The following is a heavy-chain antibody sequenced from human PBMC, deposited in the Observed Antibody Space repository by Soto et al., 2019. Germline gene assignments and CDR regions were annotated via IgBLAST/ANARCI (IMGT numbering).Heavy chain of an antibody. J-gene: IGHJ6*02. Sequence: SVKVSCKASGYTFTSSAVQWVRQAHGQRLEWIGWIVVGSGNTNYAQKFQERVTITRDMSTSTAYMELSSLRSEDTAVYYCAAVGYLYYYYGMDVWGQGTTVTVSS. CDR3: AAVGYLYYYYGMDV. CDR1: GYTFTSSA. D-gene: IGHD2-15*01. V-gene: IGHV1-58*01. CDR2: IVVGSGNT.